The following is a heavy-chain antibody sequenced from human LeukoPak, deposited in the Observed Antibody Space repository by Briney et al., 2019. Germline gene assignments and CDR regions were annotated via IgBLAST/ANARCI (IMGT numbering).Heavy chain of an antibody. CDR1: GGSITSYY. CDR2: IYTTGST. CDR3: ARDTGSHYYDSSGYYYAYYFDY. V-gene: IGHV4-4*07. J-gene: IGHJ4*02. Sequence: SETLSLTCSVSGGSITSYYWSWIRQPAGKGLEWIGRIYTTGSTNYNPSLKSRVTMSVGTSKNQLSLKLGSVTAADTAVYYCARDTGSHYYDSSGYYYAYYFDYWGQGTLVTVSS. D-gene: IGHD3-22*01.